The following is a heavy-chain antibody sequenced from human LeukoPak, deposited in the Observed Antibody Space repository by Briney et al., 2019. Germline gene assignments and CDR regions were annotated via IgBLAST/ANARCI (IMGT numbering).Heavy chain of an antibody. Sequence: GGSLRLSCAASGFTFSSYAMSWVRQAPGKGLEWVSGISGSGGSTYYADSVKDRFTITRDNSKNTLSLQVNSLRAEDTAVYYCAILTRRDGNNPFDYWGQGTLVTVSS. V-gene: IGHV3-23*01. J-gene: IGHJ4*02. CDR3: AILTRRDGNNPFDY. CDR2: ISGSGGST. CDR1: GFTFSSYA. D-gene: IGHD5-24*01.